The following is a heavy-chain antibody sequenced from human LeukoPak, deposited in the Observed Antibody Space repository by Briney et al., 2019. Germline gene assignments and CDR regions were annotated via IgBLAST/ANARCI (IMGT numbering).Heavy chain of an antibody. CDR3: AKEKFIANPHVLLWFEN. D-gene: IGHD3-10*01. V-gene: IGHV3-23*01. CDR2: ISGSGGST. CDR1: GFTFSSYA. J-gene: IGHJ5*02. Sequence: GGSLRLSCAASGFTFSSYAMSWVRQAPGKGLEWVSAISGSGGSTYYADSVKGRFTISRDNSKNTVYLQMNSLRAEDTAVYYCAKEKFIANPHVLLWFENWGQGTLVTVSS.